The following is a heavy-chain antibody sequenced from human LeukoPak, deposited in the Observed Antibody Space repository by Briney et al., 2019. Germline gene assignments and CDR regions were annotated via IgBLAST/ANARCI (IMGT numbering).Heavy chain of an antibody. D-gene: IGHD3-10*01. J-gene: IGHJ5*02. CDR3: AREDYSSGNPTIDT. Sequence: GGSLRLSCAASGFTFSRYAMKWVRQAPGKGLEWVSCIGSSGSYTYYADSVKGRFTISRDNAKDSLYLQMDSLRAEDGAVYYCAREDYSSGNPTIDTWGQGTLVTVSS. CDR1: GFTFSRYA. CDR2: IGSSGSYT. V-gene: IGHV3-21*01.